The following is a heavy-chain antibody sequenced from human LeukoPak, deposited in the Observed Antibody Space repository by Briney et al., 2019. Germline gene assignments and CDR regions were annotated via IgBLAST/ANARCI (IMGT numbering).Heavy chain of an antibody. Sequence: SETLSLTCTVSGGSISTYYLTWIRQPPGKGLEWIGYIYYTGSTNYNPSLKSRFTILVDTSTNQFPLKLSSVTAAETDVYYCARAYCSGGSCYSSRGMFDPWGQGTLVTVSS. J-gene: IGHJ5*02. CDR3: ARAYCSGGSCYSSRGMFDP. CDR2: IYYTGST. V-gene: IGHV4-59*01. D-gene: IGHD2-15*01. CDR1: GGSISTYY.